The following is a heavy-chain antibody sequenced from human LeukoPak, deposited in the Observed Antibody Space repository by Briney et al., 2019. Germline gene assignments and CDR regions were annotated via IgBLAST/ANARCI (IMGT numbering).Heavy chain of an antibody. CDR1: GGSISSGSYY. J-gene: IGHJ6*03. CDR3: AREGLGYSSTSCYTNYYYYYMDV. V-gene: IGHV4-61*02. CDR2: IYTSGST. Sequence: PSETLSLTCTVSGGSISSGSYYWSWIRQPAGKGLEWIGRIYTSGSTNYNPSLKSRVTISVDTSKNQFSLKLSSVTAADTAVYYCAREGLGYSSTSCYTNYYYYYMDVWGKGTTVTVSS. D-gene: IGHD2-2*02.